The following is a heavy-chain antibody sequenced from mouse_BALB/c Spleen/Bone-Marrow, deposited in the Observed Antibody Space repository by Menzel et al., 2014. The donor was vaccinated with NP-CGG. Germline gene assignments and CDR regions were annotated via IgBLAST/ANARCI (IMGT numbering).Heavy chain of an antibody. Sequence: EVQGVESGPSLVKPSQTLSLTCSVTGDSITNAYWNWIRKFPRNKFDYMGYISYSGNTYYNPSLKSRISITRDTSKNXYYLQLNSVTTEDTATYYRARGTGYYFDYWGQGTTLTVSS. J-gene: IGHJ2*01. CDR1: GDSITNAY. V-gene: IGHV3-8*02. CDR2: ISYSGNT. CDR3: ARGTGYYFDY. D-gene: IGHD3-3*01.